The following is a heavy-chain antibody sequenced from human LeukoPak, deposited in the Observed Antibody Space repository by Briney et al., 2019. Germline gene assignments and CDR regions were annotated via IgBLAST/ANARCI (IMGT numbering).Heavy chain of an antibody. D-gene: IGHD2-15*01. CDR2: ISSSSDYI. CDR3: ASASSGGSCYL. J-gene: IGHJ5*02. V-gene: IGHV3-21*01. CDR1: GFTFSSFN. Sequence: GGSLRLSCATSGFTFSSFNMNRVRQAPGKGLEWVSHISSSSDYISYADSVKGRFTISRDNAKNSLYLQMNSLRAEDTAVYYCASASSGGSCYLWGQGTLVTVSS.